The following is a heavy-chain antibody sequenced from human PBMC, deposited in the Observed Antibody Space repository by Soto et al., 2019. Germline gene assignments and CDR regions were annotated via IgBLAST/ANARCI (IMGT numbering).Heavy chain of an antibody. CDR1: GFTFSNYG. Sequence: QVQLVESGGGVVQPGRSLRLSCVASGFTFSNYGMHWVRQAPGKGLEWVAVISYDGSKKYYADSVKGRFTISRDNSKNTQYLQMNSLRAEDTAVYYCAKDRSLGGCSGGSCYSFDYWGQGTLVTVSS. D-gene: IGHD2-15*01. J-gene: IGHJ4*02. CDR3: AKDRSLGGCSGGSCYSFDY. CDR2: ISYDGSKK. V-gene: IGHV3-30*18.